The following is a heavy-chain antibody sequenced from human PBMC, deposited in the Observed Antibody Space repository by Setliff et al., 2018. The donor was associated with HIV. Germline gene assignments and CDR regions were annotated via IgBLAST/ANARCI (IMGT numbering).Heavy chain of an antibody. J-gene: IGHJ6*02. Sequence: GGSLRLSCAASGFTFSDYGMHWVRQAPGRGLEWVAFIYYDANNQYYADSVKGRFTISRDNSKNTLYLEMSSLRAEDTATYYCARSVIGYYYYGMDVWGQGTLVTVSS. D-gene: IGHD3-10*01. V-gene: IGHV3-30*03. CDR2: IYYDANNQ. CDR3: ARSVIGYYYYGMDV. CDR1: GFTFSDYG.